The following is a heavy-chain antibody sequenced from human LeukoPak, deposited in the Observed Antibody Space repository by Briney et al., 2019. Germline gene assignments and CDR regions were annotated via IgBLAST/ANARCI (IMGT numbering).Heavy chain of an antibody. CDR2: MNPNSGNT. V-gene: IGHV1-8*01. CDR1: GYTFTSYD. Sequence: ASVKVSCKASGYTFTSYDINWVRQATGQGLEWMGWMNPNSGNTGYAQKIQGRVTMTRNTSISTAYMELSSLRSEDTAVYYCARGARYCSGGSCYPRYYYYYGMDVWGQGTLVTVSS. CDR3: ARGARYCSGGSCYPRYYYYYGMDV. D-gene: IGHD2-15*01. J-gene: IGHJ6*02.